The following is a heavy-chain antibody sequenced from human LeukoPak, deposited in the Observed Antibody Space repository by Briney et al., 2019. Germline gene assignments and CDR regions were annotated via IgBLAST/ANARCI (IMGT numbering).Heavy chain of an antibody. Sequence: NPGGSLRLSCAASGFTFSSYAMSWVRQAPGKGPEWVSAISGSGGSTYYADSVKGRFTISRDNSKNTLYLQMNSLRAEDTAVYYCAKDYDGGGSCHFDVWGKGTTVTVSS. D-gene: IGHD2-15*01. J-gene: IGHJ6*04. V-gene: IGHV3-23*01. CDR3: AKDYDGGGSCHFDV. CDR1: GFTFSSYA. CDR2: ISGSGGST.